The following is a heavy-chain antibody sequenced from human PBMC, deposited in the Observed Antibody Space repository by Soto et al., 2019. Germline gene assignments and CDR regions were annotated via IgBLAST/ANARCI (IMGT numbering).Heavy chain of an antibody. Sequence: SETLSLTCSVSGGSISTYYWSWIRQPPGKGLEWIGYIYYSGSTNYNPSLKSRVTISVDTSKNQFSLKLDSMTAADTAVYYCARVEDGDYGHFHHWGQGTLVTVSS. D-gene: IGHD4-17*01. V-gene: IGHV4-59*01. CDR1: GGSISTYY. J-gene: IGHJ1*01. CDR2: IYYSGST. CDR3: ARVEDGDYGHFHH.